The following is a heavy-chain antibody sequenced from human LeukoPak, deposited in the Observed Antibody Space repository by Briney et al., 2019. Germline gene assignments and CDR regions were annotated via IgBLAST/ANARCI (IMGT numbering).Heavy chain of an antibody. D-gene: IGHD3-22*01. J-gene: IGHJ4*02. CDR2: INWSGGST. CDR3: ARASHYSDSSDYPDY. CDR1: GFTFDDYG. Sequence: GGSLRLSCAASGFTFDDYGMSWVRQAPGKGLEWVSGINWSGGSTGYADSVKGRFTISRDNAKNSLYLQMNSLRAEDTALYYCARASHYSDSSDYPDYWAREPWSPSPQ. V-gene: IGHV3-20*04.